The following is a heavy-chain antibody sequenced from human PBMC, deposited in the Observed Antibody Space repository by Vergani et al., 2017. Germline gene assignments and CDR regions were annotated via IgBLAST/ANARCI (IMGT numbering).Heavy chain of an antibody. CDR3: AKVATGTTRYYYYYYMDV. Sequence: QVQLVESGGGVVQPGRSLRLSCAASGFTFSSYGMHGVRQAPGKGLEWVAVISYDGSNKYYADSVKGRFTISRDNSKNTLYLQMKSLRAEDTAVYYCAKVATGTTRYYYYYYMDVWGEGTTVTVSS. J-gene: IGHJ6*03. D-gene: IGHD1-1*01. CDR1: GFTFSSYG. V-gene: IGHV3-30*18. CDR2: ISYDGSNK.